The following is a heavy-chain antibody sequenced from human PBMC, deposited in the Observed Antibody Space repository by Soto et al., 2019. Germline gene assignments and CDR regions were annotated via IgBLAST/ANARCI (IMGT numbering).Heavy chain of an antibody. CDR3: GSKAWKRNFDF. J-gene: IGHJ4*02. CDR1: GDCITSDGYS. D-gene: IGHD1-1*01. Sequence: TLSLTCNVSGDCITSDGYSWSWIRQPPGKGLEWTGYIYQTGTAYYKPSLKSRVTLSVDRSKNQFSLSLSSMTTADTAVYCCGSKAWKRNFDFLGQETLDTVSS. CDR2: IYQTGTA. V-gene: IGHV4-30-2*01.